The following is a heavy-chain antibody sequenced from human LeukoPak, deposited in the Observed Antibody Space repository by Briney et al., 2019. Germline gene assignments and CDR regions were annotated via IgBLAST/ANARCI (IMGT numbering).Heavy chain of an antibody. CDR3: ARVAGWHWFDP. Sequence: GGSLRLSCAASGFTFSSYGMSWVRQAPGKGLEWVSAISGSGGSTYYADSVKGRFTISRDNSKNPVYLQMNNMRVDDTAVYYRARVAGWHWFDPWGQGTLVTVSS. D-gene: IGHD6-19*01. J-gene: IGHJ5*02. CDR2: ISGSGGST. CDR1: GFTFSSYG. V-gene: IGHV3-23*01.